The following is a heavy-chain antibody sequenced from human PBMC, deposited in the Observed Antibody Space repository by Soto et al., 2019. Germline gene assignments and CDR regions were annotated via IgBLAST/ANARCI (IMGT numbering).Heavy chain of an antibody. J-gene: IGHJ4*02. CDR3: ATGGVGIVVGY. CDR2: ISVNGDNT. CDR1: GFAFGSYA. V-gene: IGHV3-23*01. D-gene: IGHD5-12*01. Sequence: EVQLLESGGGLVQPGGSVRLSCAASGFAFGSYAMSWVRQAPGKGLQWVSGISVNGDNTYYADSVKGPFTISRDNSNNTLYLQMNTRTAEATAVYYFATGGVGIVVGYWGQGTLVTVSS.